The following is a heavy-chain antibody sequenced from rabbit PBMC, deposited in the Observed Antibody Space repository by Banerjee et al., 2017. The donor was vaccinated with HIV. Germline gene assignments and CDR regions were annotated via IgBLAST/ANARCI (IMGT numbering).Heavy chain of an antibody. Sequence: QEQLEESGGGLVKPEGSLTLTCKASGLDASSSYWICWVRQAPGKGLEWIACINTGSSGITYYASWAKGRFTISKTSSTTVTLQRTSLTAADTATYFCARAAANTYWLTNLYLWGPGTLVTVS. J-gene: IGHJ3*01. CDR3: ARAAANTYWLTNLYL. V-gene: IGHV1S45*01. D-gene: IGHD8-1*01. CDR2: INTGSSGIT. CDR1: GLDASSSYW.